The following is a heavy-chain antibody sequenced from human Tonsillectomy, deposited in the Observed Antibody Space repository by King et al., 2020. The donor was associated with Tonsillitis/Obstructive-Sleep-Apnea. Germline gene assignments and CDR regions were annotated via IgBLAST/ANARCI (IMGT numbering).Heavy chain of an antibody. J-gene: IGHJ6*02. CDR3: ARDLSPHSSGWSVYYCYSYYYYYPATDV. Sequence: VQLVESGGGVVQPGRSLRLSCAASGFTFSSYAMHWVRQAPGKGLEWVAVISYDGSNKYYADSEKGRFTISRDNSKNTLYMQMNSLRAEDTAVYHYARDLSPHSSGWSVYYCYSYYYYYPATDVWGQGTTVTVSS. D-gene: IGHD6-13*01. V-gene: IGHV3-30*04. CDR1: GFTFSSYA. CDR2: ISYDGSNK.